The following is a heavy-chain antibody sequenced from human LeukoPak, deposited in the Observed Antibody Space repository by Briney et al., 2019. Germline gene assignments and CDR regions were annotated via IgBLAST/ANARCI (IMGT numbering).Heavy chain of an antibody. V-gene: IGHV1-2*02. D-gene: IGHD3-3*01. J-gene: IGHJ3*01. CDR2: INPNSGGT. Sequence: ASVKVSCKASGYTFTGYYMHWVRQAPGQGLEWMGWINPNSGGTNYAQKFQGRVTMTRDTSISTAYMELSRLRSDDTAVYYCARPPRGLRFLEWYYGNWGQGTMVTVSP. CDR3: ARPPRGLRFLEWYYGN. CDR1: GYTFTGYY.